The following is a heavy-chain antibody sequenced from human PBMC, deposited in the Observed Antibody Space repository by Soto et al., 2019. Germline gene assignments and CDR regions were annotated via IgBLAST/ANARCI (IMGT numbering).Heavy chain of an antibody. CDR2: IIPIFGTV. D-gene: IGHD3-22*01. CDR1: GGTFSSYA. V-gene: IGHV1-69*13. J-gene: IGHJ2*01. Sequence: GASVKVSCKASGGTFSSYAISWVRQAPGQGLEWMGGIIPIFGTVNYAQKFQGRVTITADESTSTAYMELSRLRSEDTAVYYCAACDHYDTSGYIYWYFDLWGRGTLVTVSS. CDR3: AACDHYDTSGYIYWYFDL.